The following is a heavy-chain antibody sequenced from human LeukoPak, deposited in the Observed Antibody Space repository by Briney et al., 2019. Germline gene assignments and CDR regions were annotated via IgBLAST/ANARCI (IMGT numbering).Heavy chain of an antibody. J-gene: IGHJ5*01. D-gene: IGHD3-22*01. CDR2: ISWNSGSM. Sequence: PGRSLRLSCAASGFTFDKYAMHWVRQTPGKGLEWVSGISWNSGSMGYADSVKGRFNISRDNAKNSLYLQMDSLRIDDTALYYCVKDFTNYYDSSGCLGSWGQGTLVTVSS. V-gene: IGHV3-9*01. CDR1: GFTFDKYA. CDR3: VKDFTNYYDSSGCLGS.